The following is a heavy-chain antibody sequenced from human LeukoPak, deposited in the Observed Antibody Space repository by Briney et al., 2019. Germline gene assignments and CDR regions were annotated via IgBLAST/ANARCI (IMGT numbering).Heavy chain of an antibody. CDR3: ARDSSPMIVVVIREYYGMDV. V-gene: IGHV1-2*02. CDR1: GYTFTGYY. CDR2: INPNSGGT. Sequence: ASVKVSCKASGYTFTGYYMHWVRQAPGQGLEWMGWINPNSGGTNHAQKFQGRVTMTRDTSISTAYMELSRLRSDDTAVYYCARDSSPMIVVVIREYYGMDVWGQGTTVTVS. D-gene: IGHD3-22*01. J-gene: IGHJ6*02.